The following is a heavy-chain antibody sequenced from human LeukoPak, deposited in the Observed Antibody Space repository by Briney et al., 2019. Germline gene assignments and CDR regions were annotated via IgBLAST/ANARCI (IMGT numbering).Heavy chain of an antibody. D-gene: IGHD3-16*01. J-gene: IGHJ4*02. CDR2: ISSSGSTI. CDR3: ARDLRAVWGSYNERYFDY. CDR1: GFTFSSYE. V-gene: IGHV3-48*03. Sequence: GGSLRLSCAASGFTFSSYEMNWVRQAPGKGLEWVSYISSSGSTIYYADSVKGRFTISRDNAKNSLYLQMNGLRAEDTAVYYCARDLRAVWGSYNERYFDYWGQGTLVTVSS.